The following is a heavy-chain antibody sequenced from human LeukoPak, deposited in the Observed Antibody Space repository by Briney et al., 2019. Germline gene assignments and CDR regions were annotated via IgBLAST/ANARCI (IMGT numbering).Heavy chain of an antibody. CDR2: VFDSGST. CDR3: SRESGPYCPFGH. D-gene: IGHD1-26*01. CDR1: GGSISRTSYY. Sequence: SETLSLTCTVSGGSISRTSYYWDWIRQPPGKGLEWIGNVFDSGSTHYNPSLKSRVNISIDESKNHLYLNLASVTAADTAVYYCSRESGPYCPFGHWGQGTLVAVTS. V-gene: IGHV4-39*07. J-gene: IGHJ5*02.